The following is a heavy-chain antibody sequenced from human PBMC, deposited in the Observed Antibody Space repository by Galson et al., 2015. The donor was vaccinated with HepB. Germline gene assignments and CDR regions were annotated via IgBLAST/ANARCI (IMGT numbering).Heavy chain of an antibody. V-gene: IGHV3-15*04. J-gene: IGHJ4*02. CDR1: GFTFSNAW. D-gene: IGHD2-15*01. CDR2: IESKTDGGTT. Sequence: SLRLSCAASGFTFSNAWMSWVRQAPGKGLEWVGRIESKTDGGTTDYAAPVKGRFTISRDDSKNTLYLQMNSLKTEDTAVYYCTTDPGYCSSGSCYYLDYWGQGTLVTVSS. CDR3: TTDPGYCSSGSCYYLDY.